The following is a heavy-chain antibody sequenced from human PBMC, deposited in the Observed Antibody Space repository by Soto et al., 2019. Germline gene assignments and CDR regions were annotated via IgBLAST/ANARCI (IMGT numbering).Heavy chain of an antibody. Sequence: SVKFSCKASGYTFTSYAMHWVRQAPGQRLEWMGWINAGNGNTKYSQKFQGRVTITRDTSASTAYMELSSLRSEDTAVYYCARVRVVPAASHFDYWGQGTGVTVST. CDR1: GYTFTSYA. CDR2: INAGNGNT. V-gene: IGHV1-3*01. CDR3: ARVRVVPAASHFDY. J-gene: IGHJ4*02. D-gene: IGHD2-2*01.